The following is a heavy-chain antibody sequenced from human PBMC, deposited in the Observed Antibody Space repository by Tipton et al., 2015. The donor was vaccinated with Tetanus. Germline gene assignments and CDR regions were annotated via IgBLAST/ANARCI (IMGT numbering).Heavy chain of an antibody. Sequence: QLVQSGAEVKKPGESLKISCKGSGYSFGIYWLAWVRQMPGKGLEWMGIIYPGDSDTRYSPSFQGRVTMSVDKSIKTAYLKWTSLRASDTAMYYCARHHLLTYASSAGSWGQGTMVTVSS. V-gene: IGHV5-51*01. D-gene: IGHD2-2*01. CDR1: GYSFGIYW. J-gene: IGHJ5*02. CDR2: IYPGDSDT. CDR3: ARHHLLTYASSAGS.